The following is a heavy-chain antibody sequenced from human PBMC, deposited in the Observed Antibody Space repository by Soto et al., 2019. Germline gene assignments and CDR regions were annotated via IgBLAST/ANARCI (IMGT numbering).Heavy chain of an antibody. CDR2: IWYDGSNK. Sequence: QVQLVESGGGVVQPGRSLRLSCAASGFTFSSYGMHWVRQAPGKGLEWVAVIWYDGSNKDYADSVKGRFTISRDNSKNELYLQMNSLGAEDTAVYYCATRAVGFGATTWGQGTLVTVSS. D-gene: IGHD3-10*01. J-gene: IGHJ5*02. CDR3: ATRAVGFGATT. V-gene: IGHV3-33*01. CDR1: GFTFSSYG.